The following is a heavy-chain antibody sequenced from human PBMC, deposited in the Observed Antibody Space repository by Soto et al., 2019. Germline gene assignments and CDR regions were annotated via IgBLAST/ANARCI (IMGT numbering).Heavy chain of an antibody. CDR3: ARVREQLGSYYYYGMDV. CDR2: IWYDGSDK. D-gene: IGHD1-1*01. J-gene: IGHJ6*02. CDR1: GFSFSTYG. V-gene: IGHV3-33*01. Sequence: PGGSLRLSCAASGFSFSTYGMHWVRQAPGKGLEWVGVIWYDGSDKYYADSVKGRFTISRDNSKNRLYLQMNSLRAGDTAVYYCARVREQLGSYYYYGMDVWGQGTTVTVSS.